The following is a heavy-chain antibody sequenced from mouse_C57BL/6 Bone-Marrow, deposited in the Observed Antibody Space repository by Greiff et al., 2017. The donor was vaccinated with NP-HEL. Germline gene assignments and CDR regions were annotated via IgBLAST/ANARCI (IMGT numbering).Heavy chain of an antibody. CDR1: GFTFSDYG. CDR3: ARRIYYGSSYVRWYFDV. D-gene: IGHD1-1*01. J-gene: IGHJ1*03. Sequence: EVKLMESGGGLVKPGGSLKLSCAASGFTFSDYGMHWVRQAPEKGLEWVAYISSGSSTIYYADTVKGRFTISRDNAKNTLFLQMTSLRSEDTAMYYCARRIYYGSSYVRWYFDVWGTGTTVTVSS. CDR2: ISSGSSTI. V-gene: IGHV5-17*01.